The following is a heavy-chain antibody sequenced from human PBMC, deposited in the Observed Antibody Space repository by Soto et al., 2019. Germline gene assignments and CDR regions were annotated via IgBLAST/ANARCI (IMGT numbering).Heavy chain of an antibody. CDR1: GYTFTGYY. CDR3: ARSLTEGYCTITGCYTRPLYGMDV. D-gene: IGHD2-2*02. V-gene: IGHV1-2*02. CDR2: INPNSGGT. Sequence: ASVKVSCKASGYTFTGYYIHWLRQAPGQGLEWMGWINPNSGGTNYAQKFQGRVTVTRDTPTSTAYMELSRLTSDDTAVYYCARSLTEGYCTITGCYTRPLYGMDVWGQGTTVTVSS. J-gene: IGHJ6*02.